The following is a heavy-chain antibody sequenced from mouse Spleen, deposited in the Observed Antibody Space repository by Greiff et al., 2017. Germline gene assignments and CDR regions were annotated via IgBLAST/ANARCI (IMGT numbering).Heavy chain of an antibody. CDR3: ARSHYDGYYPYAMDY. J-gene: IGHJ4*01. CDR2: INYDGSST. V-gene: IGHV5-16*01. D-gene: IGHD2-3*01. Sequence: DVKLVESEGGLVQPGSSMKLSCTASGFTFSDYYMAWVRQVPEKGLEWVANINYDGSSTYYLDSLKSRFIISRDNAKNILYLQMSSLKSEDTATYYCARSHYDGYYPYAMDYWGQGTSVTVSS. CDR1: GFTFSDYY.